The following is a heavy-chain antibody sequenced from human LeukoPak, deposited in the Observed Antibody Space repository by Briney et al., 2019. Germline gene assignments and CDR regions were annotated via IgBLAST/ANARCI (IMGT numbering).Heavy chain of an antibody. J-gene: IGHJ4*02. CDR3: ARDMQWLALEALDY. CDR1: GFTFSSYW. CDR2: INSDGSSA. Sequence: PGGSLRLSCEASGFTFSSYWMHWVRQAPGKGLVWVSRINSDGSSASYADSVKGRFTISRDNAKNTVFLQMNSLRAEDTAAYYCARDMQWLALEALDYWGQGTLVTVSS. D-gene: IGHD6-19*01. V-gene: IGHV3-74*01.